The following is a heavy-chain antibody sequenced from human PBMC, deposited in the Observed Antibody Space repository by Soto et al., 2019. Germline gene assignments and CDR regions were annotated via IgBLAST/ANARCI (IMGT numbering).Heavy chain of an antibody. CDR1: GGSISSGGYY. V-gene: IGHV4-31*03. CDR3: ARADSSSWRTPTYNWFDP. CDR2: IYYSGST. D-gene: IGHD6-13*01. Sequence: SETLSLPCTVSGGSISSGGYYWSWIRQHPGKGLEWIGYIYYSGSTYYNPSLKSRVTISVDTSKNQFSLKLSSVTAADTAVYYCARADSSSWRTPTYNWFDPWGQGTLVTVSS. J-gene: IGHJ5*02.